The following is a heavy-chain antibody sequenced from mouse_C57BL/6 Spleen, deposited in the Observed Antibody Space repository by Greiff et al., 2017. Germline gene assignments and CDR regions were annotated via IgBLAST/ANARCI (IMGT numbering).Heavy chain of an antibody. D-gene: IGHD2-5*01. CDR1: GYTFTSYW. V-gene: IGHV1-7*01. CDR3: ARSPYYSIYAMDY. Sequence: QVQLQQSGAELAKPGASVKLSCKASGYTFTSYWMHWVKQRPGQGLEWIGYINPSSGYTKCNQKFKDKATLTADKSSSTAYMQLSSLTYEDSAVYYCARSPYYSIYAMDYWGQGTSVTVSS. J-gene: IGHJ4*01. CDR2: INPSSGYT.